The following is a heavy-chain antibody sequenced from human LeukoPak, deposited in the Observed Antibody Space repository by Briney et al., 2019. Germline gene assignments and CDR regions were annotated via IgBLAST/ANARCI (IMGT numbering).Heavy chain of an antibody. CDR3: ARDKGDYDTSGSLFVF. D-gene: IGHD3-22*01. J-gene: IGHJ4*02. V-gene: IGHV3-7*03. Sequence: GGSLRLSCAASRFTFSRYWMSWVRQVPRKGLEWVANIKQDGGEKYYVDSVRGRFTISRDNAKNSLYLQMNSLRAEDTATYYCARDKGDYDTSGSLFVFGGQGTLVTVSS. CDR2: IKQDGGEK. CDR1: RFTFSRYW.